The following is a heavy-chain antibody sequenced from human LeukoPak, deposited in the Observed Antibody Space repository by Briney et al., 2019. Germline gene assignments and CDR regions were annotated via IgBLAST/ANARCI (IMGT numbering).Heavy chain of an antibody. CDR3: VKDRVVPSATYQ. D-gene: IGHD2-2*01. Sequence: GGSLRLSCAASGFTFDDYAMHWVRQAPGKGLEWVSGISWNSGSIGYADSVKGRFTISRDNAKYSLYLQMNSLRAEDTAVYYCVKDRVVPSATYQWGQGTLVTVSS. J-gene: IGHJ4*02. CDR2: ISWNSGSI. V-gene: IGHV3-9*01. CDR1: GFTFDDYA.